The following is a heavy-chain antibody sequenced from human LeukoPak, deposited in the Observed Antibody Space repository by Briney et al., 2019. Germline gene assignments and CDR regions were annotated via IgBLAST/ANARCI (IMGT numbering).Heavy chain of an antibody. D-gene: IGHD3-10*01. V-gene: IGHV4-39*01. Sequence: SETLSLTCTVSGGSISSSSYYWGWIRQPPGKGLEWIGSIYYSGSTYYNPSLKSRVTISVDTSKNQFSLKLSSVTAADTAVYYCARCSLYGSGSYYNEVPFDYWGQGTLVTVSS. CDR1: GGSISSSSYY. CDR2: IYYSGST. J-gene: IGHJ4*02. CDR3: ARCSLYGSGSYYNEVPFDY.